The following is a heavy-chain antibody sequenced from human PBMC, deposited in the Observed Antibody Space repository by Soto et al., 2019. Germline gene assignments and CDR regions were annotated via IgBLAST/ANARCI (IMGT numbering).Heavy chain of an antibody. Sequence: XETLSLTCTVSGFSVTNSSYYWGWLRQSPGKGLEWIGSVYYRGRSYSKSSVKSRVTISVDTSKNRFSLSLNSVTASDTAVYFCVSQRTTVPTQAYFDYWGPGALVTVSS. V-gene: IGHV4-39*01. J-gene: IGHJ4*02. CDR1: GFSVTNSSYY. D-gene: IGHD4-17*01. CDR2: VYYRGRS. CDR3: VSQRTTVPTQAYFDY.